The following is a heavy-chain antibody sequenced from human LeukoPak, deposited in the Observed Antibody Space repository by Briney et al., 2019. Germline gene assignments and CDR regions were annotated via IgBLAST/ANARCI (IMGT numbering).Heavy chain of an antibody. D-gene: IGHD3-22*01. CDR3: AKRDYSDSSTFSPLFQS. CDR2: ITGSGLT. J-gene: IGHJ5*02. Sequence: GGSLRLSCAASGFTFNTYAMSWLRRVPGMGPEWVSAITGSGLTYYADSVKGRFTISRDNSKNTLSLQMESLRAEDTAVYYCAKRDYSDSSTFSPLFQSWGQGTLVTVSS. CDR1: GFTFNTYA. V-gene: IGHV3-23*01.